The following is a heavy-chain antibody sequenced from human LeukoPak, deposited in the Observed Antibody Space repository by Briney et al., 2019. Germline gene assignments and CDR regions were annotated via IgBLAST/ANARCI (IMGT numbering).Heavy chain of an antibody. J-gene: IGHJ4*02. CDR3: VFNGYYSLDF. CDR1: GFTFSSYG. Sequence: GSLRLSCAASGFTFSSYGMHWVRQPPGKGLEWIGSIYYSGSTYYNPSLKSRVTISVDKSNNQFSLKLKSVTAADTAVYYCVFNGYYSLDFWGQGTLVTVSS. D-gene: IGHD3-3*01. CDR2: IYYSGST. V-gene: IGHV4-39*07.